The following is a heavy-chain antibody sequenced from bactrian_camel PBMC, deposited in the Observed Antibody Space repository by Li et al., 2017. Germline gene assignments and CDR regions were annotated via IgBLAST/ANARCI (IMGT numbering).Heavy chain of an antibody. V-gene: IGHV3S67*01. Sequence: VQLVESGGGSVQPGGSLRLSCVVSGFPFNIYAMSWVRQAPGKEREDVASTDVNGKTTYADSVKGRFTISHDAQERTVYLQMNDLRPEDTAMYYCAARIAASCPGDALHASYYTVWGQGTQVTVS. CDR2: TDVNGKT. D-gene: IGHD1*01. J-gene: IGHJ4*01. CDR1: GFPFNIYA. CDR3: AARIAASCPGDALHASYYTV.